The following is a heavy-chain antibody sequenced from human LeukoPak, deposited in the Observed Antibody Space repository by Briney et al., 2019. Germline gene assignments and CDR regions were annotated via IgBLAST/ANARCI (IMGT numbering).Heavy chain of an antibody. CDR3: ARDSDPDNWFDP. V-gene: IGHV1-2*02. CDR2: INPNSGGT. CDR1: GYTFTGYY. J-gene: IGHJ5*02. Sequence: GASVKVSCKASGYTFTGYYMHWVRQAPGQGLEWMGWINPNSGGTNYAQKFQGRVTMTRDTSISTAYMELSSLRSEDTAVYYCARDSDPDNWFDPWGQGTLVTVSS.